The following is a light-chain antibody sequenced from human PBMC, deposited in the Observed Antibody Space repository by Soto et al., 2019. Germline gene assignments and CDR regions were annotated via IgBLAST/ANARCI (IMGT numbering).Light chain of an antibody. CDR2: GES. CDR1: QSVSSN. CDR3: QQYIRWPLT. V-gene: IGKV3-15*01. Sequence: EIVMTQSPATLSLSPGERATLSCRASQSVSSNLAWYQQKTGQAPSLLIYGESTRATGTPDRFSGSGSGTEFTLTISRLQSEDFAVYYCQQYIRWPLTFGGGTKVDIK. J-gene: IGKJ4*01.